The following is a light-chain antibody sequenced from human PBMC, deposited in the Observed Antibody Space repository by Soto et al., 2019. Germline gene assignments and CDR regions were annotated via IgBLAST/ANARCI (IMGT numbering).Light chain of an antibody. CDR2: DVS. CDR1: SSDVGGYNY. Sequence: QSALTQPASGSGSPGQSITISCTGTSSDVGGYNYVSWYQQHPGKAPKFMIYDVSSRPSGVSNRFSGSKSGNTASLTISGLQAEDEAEYYCCSYTTSNTRQIVFGTGTKLTVL. CDR3: CSYTTSNTRQIV. V-gene: IGLV2-14*03. J-gene: IGLJ1*01.